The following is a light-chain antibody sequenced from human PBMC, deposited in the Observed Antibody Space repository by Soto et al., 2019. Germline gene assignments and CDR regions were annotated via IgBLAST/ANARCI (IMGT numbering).Light chain of an antibody. V-gene: IGLV2-14*03. CDR2: DVR. CDR1: SSDLGTYNY. Sequence: QSALTQPASVSGSPGQSITISCTGTSSDLGTYNYVSWYQQHPDKAPKLIIYDVRNRPSGISDRFSGSKSGDTASLIISGLQAEDEADYYCQSYDNDLSVVFGGGTKLTVL. CDR3: QSYDNDLSVV. J-gene: IGLJ2*01.